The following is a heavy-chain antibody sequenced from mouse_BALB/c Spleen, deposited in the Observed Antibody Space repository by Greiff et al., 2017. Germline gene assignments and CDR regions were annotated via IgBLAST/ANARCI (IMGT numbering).Heavy chain of an antibody. J-gene: IGHJ4*01. CDR3: ARYQGYYGRNYAMDY. V-gene: IGHV1-9*01. CDR1: GYTFSSYW. CDR2: ILPGSGST. Sequence: QVQLQQSGAELMKPGASVKISCKATGYTFSSYWIEWVKQRPGHGLEWIGEILPGSGSTNYNEKFKGKATFTADTSSNTAYMQLSSLTSEDSAVYYCARYQGYYGRNYAMDYWGQGTSVTVSS. D-gene: IGHD1-1*01.